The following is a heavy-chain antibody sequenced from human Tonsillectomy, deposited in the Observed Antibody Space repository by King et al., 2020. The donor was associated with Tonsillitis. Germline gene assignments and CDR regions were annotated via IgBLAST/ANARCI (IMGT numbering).Heavy chain of an antibody. CDR2: ITGGGGST. V-gene: IGHV3-23*04. CDR1: GFTFNNYA. CDR3: AKDRPFDY. J-gene: IGHJ4*02. Sequence: VQLVESGGGLVQPGGSLSLSCAASGFTFNNYAMSWVRQAPGKGLEWVSAITGGGGSTYYAGSVQGRFTISRDNSKNTLYLQMDSLRAEDTAVYYCAKDRPFDYWGQGTLVTVSS.